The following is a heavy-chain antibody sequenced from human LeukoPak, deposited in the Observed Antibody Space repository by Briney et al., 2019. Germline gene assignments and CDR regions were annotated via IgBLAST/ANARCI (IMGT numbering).Heavy chain of an antibody. Sequence: GASVKVSCKGSGYTLTELSMHWMRQAPGKGLEWMGGFDPEDGETIYAQKFQGRVTMTEDTSTDTAYMELSSLRSEDTAVYYCATPGGGWYGSFVWDYWGQGTLVTVSS. V-gene: IGHV1-24*01. CDR2: FDPEDGET. CDR1: GYTLTELS. J-gene: IGHJ4*02. D-gene: IGHD6-19*01. CDR3: ATPGGGWYGSFVWDY.